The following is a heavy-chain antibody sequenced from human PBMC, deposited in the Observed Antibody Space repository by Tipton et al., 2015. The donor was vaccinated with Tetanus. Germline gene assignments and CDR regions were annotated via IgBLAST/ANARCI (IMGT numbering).Heavy chain of an antibody. J-gene: IGHJ5*02. CDR1: GFTVSSNY. CDR3: ARGGPAYCGGDCYGWFDP. CDR2: IYSGGST. V-gene: IGHV3-53*01. Sequence: SLRLSCAASGFTVSSNYMSWVRQAPGKGLEWVSVIYSGGSTYYADSVKGRFTISRDNSKNTLYLQMNSLRAEDTAVYYCARGGPAYCGGDCYGWFDPWGQGTLVTVSS. D-gene: IGHD2-21*02.